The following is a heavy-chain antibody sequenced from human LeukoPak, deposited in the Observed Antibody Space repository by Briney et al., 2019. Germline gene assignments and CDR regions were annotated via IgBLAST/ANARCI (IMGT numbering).Heavy chain of an antibody. D-gene: IGHD2-2*01. J-gene: IGHJ4*02. Sequence: ASVKVSCKASGGTFSSYAISWVRQAPGQGLEWMGGIIPIFGTANYAQKFQGRVTITTDESTSTAYMELSSLRSEDTAVYYCARGGRYCSSTSCSAHNAFDYWGQGTLVTVSS. CDR2: IIPIFGTA. CDR3: ARGGRYCSSTSCSAHNAFDY. V-gene: IGHV1-69*05. CDR1: GGTFSSYA.